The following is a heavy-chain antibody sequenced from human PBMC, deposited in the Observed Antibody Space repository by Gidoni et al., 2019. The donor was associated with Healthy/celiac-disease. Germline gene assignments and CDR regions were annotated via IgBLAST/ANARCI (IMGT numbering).Heavy chain of an antibody. CDR3: ARGPWWRYCSGGSCSTGWWFDP. CDR1: GYTFTSYG. J-gene: IGHJ5*02. D-gene: IGHD2-15*01. V-gene: IGHV1-18*01. CDR2: ISAYNGNT. Sequence: QVQLVQSGAEVKKPGASVKVSCKASGYTFTSYGISWVRQAPGQGLEWMGWISAYNGNTNYAQKLQGRVTMTTDTSTSTAYMELRSLRSDDTAVYYCARGPWWRYCSGGSCSTGWWFDPWGQGTLVTVSS.